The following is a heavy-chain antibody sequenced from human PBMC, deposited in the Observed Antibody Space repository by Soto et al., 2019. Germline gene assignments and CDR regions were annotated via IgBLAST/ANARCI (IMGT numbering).Heavy chain of an antibody. CDR2: INPSGGTT. CDR1: GYTFTSSL. CDR3: TRELREQHAFDI. V-gene: IGHV1-46*01. D-gene: IGHD1-1*01. Sequence: QVQLVQSGAEVKKPGASLRLSCQASGYTFTSSLMHWVRQAPGQGLEWMGIINPSGGTTTYAQKFQGRVTMTRDTSTSTVYMDLSSLRSEDTAVYYCTRELREQHAFDIWGQGTMVTVSS. J-gene: IGHJ3*02.